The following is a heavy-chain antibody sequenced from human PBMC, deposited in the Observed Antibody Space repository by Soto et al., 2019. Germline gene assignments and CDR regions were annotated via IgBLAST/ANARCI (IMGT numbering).Heavy chain of an antibody. Sequence: QVKLVQSGAEVKKPGFSVKVTCKASGGTFSCYAISWVRQARGQGLVWMGGIIPIFGTVHYAQKFHGSVTITANESTSTAYMELSSLRSEDTAVDYCARGRYDYGSSGYYFDDRSQSALVTVA. V-gene: IGHV1-69*01. D-gene: IGHD3-22*01. CDR1: GGTFSCYA. CDR3: ARGRYDYGSSGYYFDD. CDR2: IIPIFGTV. J-gene: IGHJ4*02.